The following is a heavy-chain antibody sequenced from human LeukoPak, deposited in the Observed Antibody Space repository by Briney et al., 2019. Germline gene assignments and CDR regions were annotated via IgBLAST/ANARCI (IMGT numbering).Heavy chain of an antibody. J-gene: IGHJ4*02. CDR3: ARGDLSGDSRDPFDY. D-gene: IGHD4-17*01. Sequence: SETLSLTCTVSGDSISSSNSYWGWIRQPPGKGLEWIGSIYYSGNTYYNASLKSRVTISVDTSKNQFSLKLSSVTAADTAVYYCARGDLSGDSRDPFDYWGQGTLVTVSS. CDR2: IYYSGNT. V-gene: IGHV4-39*01. CDR1: GDSISSSNSY.